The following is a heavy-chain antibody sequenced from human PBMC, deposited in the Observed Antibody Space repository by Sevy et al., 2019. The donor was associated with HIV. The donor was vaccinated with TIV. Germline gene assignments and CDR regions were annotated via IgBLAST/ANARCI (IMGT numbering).Heavy chain of an antibody. CDR3: SGVVGMSDFDY. Sequence: GGSLRLSCAASGFTFSNAWMSWVRQAPGKGLEWVGRIKSNSDGGTRDFAAPQKRRFIISNEDSKSILYLQMSSLKTDETALYYCSGVVGMSDFDYWGRGTQVTVSS. D-gene: IGHD2-15*01. CDR2: IKSNSDGGTR. CDR1: GFTFSNAW. V-gene: IGHV3-15*01. J-gene: IGHJ4*02.